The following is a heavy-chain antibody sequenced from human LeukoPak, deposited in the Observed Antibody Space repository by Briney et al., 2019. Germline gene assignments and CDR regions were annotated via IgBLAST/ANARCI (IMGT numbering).Heavy chain of an antibody. CDR1: GFTFSSYG. D-gene: IGHD3-3*01. Sequence: GGSLRLSCTASGFTFSSYGMHWVRQAPGKGLEWVAFIRYDGSNKYYADSVKGRFTISRDNSKNTLYLQMNSLRAEDTAVYYCAKDLGFWVYMDVWGKGTTVTVSS. CDR2: IRYDGSNK. J-gene: IGHJ6*03. V-gene: IGHV3-30*02. CDR3: AKDLGFWVYMDV.